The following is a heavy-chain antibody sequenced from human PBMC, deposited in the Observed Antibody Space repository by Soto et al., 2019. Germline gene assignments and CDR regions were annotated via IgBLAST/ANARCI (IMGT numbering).Heavy chain of an antibody. D-gene: IGHD3-10*02. Sequence: GGSLRLSCAASGFTFSSYGMHWVRQAPGKGLEWVAVIWYDGSNKYYADSVKGRFTISRDNSKNTLYLQMNSLRAEDTAVYYYARQRLFARPLYGMDVWGQGTTVTVSS. CDR1: GFTFSSYG. CDR3: ARQRLFARPLYGMDV. V-gene: IGHV3-33*01. J-gene: IGHJ6*02. CDR2: IWYDGSNK.